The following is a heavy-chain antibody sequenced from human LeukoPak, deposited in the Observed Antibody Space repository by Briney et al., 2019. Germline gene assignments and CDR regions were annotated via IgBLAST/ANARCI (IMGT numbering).Heavy chain of an antibody. D-gene: IGHD2-21*02. CDR1: VFTATITY. CDR3: ATKGSCGGDCYPRDYYGMDV. V-gene: IGHV3-66*01. CDR2: IYSGGST. Sequence: PLGSPRLSSAPPVFTATITYMYSVPQAPRKGLWSVSVIYSGGSTYYGDSVKGRFPISRDNSKNTLYLEMTSLRAEETDVYYCATKGSCGGDCYPRDYYGMDVWGQGTTVTVSS. J-gene: IGHJ6*02.